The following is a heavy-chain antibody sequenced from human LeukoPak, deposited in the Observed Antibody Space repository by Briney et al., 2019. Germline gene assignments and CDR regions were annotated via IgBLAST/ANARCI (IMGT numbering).Heavy chain of an antibody. CDR2: IYYSGST. Sequence: SETLSLTCTVSGGSISSGGYYWSWLRQPPGKGLEWIGYIYYSGSTNYNPSLKSRVTISVDTSKNQFSLKLSSVTAADTAVYYCARPRVVSICSGGSCPRGFAFDIWGQGTMVTVSS. J-gene: IGHJ3*02. CDR1: GGSISSGGYY. V-gene: IGHV4-61*08. CDR3: ARPRVVSICSGGSCPRGFAFDI. D-gene: IGHD2-15*01.